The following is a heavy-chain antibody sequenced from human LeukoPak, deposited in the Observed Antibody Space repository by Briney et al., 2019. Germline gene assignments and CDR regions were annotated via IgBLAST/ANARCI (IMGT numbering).Heavy chain of an antibody. D-gene: IGHD1-7*01. CDR2: IYTSGST. J-gene: IGHJ4*02. Sequence: SETLSLTCTVSGGSISSYYWSWIRQPAGKGLEWIGRIYTSGSTNYSPSLKSRVTMSVDTSRNQFSLKLSSVTAADTAVYYCARDRITGTSTVFDYWGQGTLVTVSS. CDR1: GGSISSYY. CDR3: ARDRITGTSTVFDY. V-gene: IGHV4-4*07.